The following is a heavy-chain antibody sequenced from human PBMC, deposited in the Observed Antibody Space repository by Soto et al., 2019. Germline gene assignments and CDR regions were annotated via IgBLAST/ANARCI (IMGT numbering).Heavy chain of an antibody. J-gene: IGHJ4*02. V-gene: IGHV3-64*01. D-gene: IGHD4-17*01. CDR1: GFTFSSYA. Sequence: EVQLVESGGGLVQPGGSLRLSCAASGFTFSSYAMHWVRQAPGKGLEYVSARSGNGGSTYYANSVKGRFTISRDNSKNTQYLQLGSLRAEDMAVYYCARDRAIRYGDYVFGYWGPGTPVTVPS. CDR3: ARDRAIRYGDYVFGY. CDR2: RSGNGGST.